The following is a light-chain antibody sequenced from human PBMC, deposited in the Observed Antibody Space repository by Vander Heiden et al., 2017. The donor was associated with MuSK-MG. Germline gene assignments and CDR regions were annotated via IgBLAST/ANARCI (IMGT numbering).Light chain of an antibody. V-gene: IGLV3-21*04. J-gene: IGLJ2*01. Sequence: YVLTQPPSVSVAPGQTTRLTCGGDNIGGKSVHWYPQKPGQAPVLVMYYDIDRPSGIPERFSGSNSGNTATLTISRVEDGDEADYYCQVWDSSSDSVIFGGGTKLTVL. CDR3: QVWDSSSDSVI. CDR2: YDI. CDR1: NIGGKS.